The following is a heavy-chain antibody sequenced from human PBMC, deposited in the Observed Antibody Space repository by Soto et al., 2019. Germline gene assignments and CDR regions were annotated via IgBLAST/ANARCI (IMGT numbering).Heavy chain of an antibody. CDR1: GYTFTSYA. Sequence: QVQLVQSGAEVKKPGASVKVSCKASGYTFTSYAMHWVRQAPGQRLEWMGWINAGNGNTKYSQKFQGRVTITRDTSASTAYMELSSLRSEDMAVYYCARMVELWAVYDYWGQGTLVTVSS. D-gene: IGHD1-7*01. CDR3: ARMVELWAVYDY. V-gene: IGHV1-3*01. J-gene: IGHJ4*02. CDR2: INAGNGNT.